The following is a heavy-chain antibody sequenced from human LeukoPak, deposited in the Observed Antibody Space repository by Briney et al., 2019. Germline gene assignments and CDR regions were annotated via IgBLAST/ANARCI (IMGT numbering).Heavy chain of an antibody. D-gene: IGHD3-22*01. V-gene: IGHV3-30*18. CDR3: AKDSSYDSSGYMY. CDR2: ISHDGSNK. CDR1: GFTFSNYG. J-gene: IGHJ4*02. Sequence: PGGSLRLSCAASGFTFSNYGMHWVRQAPGKGLEWVAVISHDGSNKYYADSVKGLFTISRDNSKNTLYLQMNSLRAEDTAVYYCAKDSSYDSSGYMYWGQGTLVTVSS.